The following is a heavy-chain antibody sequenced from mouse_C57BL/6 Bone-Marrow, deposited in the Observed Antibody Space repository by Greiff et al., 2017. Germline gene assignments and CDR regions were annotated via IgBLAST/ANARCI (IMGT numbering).Heavy chain of an antibody. Sequence: EVQGVESGPVLVKPGPSVKISCKASGFTFTDYYMHWVKQSHGKSLEWIGLVYPYNGGTSYNQKFKGKATLTVDTSSSTAYMELNSLTSEDSAVYYCARLDLLWLRRDYYAMDYWGQGTSVTVSS. CDR1: GFTFTDYY. CDR2: VYPYNGGT. J-gene: IGHJ4*01. CDR3: ARLDLLWLRRDYYAMDY. V-gene: IGHV1-36*01. D-gene: IGHD2-2*01.